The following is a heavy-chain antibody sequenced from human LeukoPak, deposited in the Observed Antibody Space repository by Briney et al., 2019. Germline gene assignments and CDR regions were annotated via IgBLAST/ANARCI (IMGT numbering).Heavy chain of an antibody. D-gene: IGHD3-22*01. J-gene: IGHJ4*02. CDR1: GYTFTTSY. CDR3: AREYYYDSSGYSSY. CDR2: INPSGGST. Sequence: GASVTVSCRASGYTFTTSYMTWVRQAPEQGLEWMGIINPSGGSTSYAQKFQGRVTMTRDTSTSTVYMELSSLRSEDTAVYYCAREYYYDSSGYSSYWGQGTLVTVSS. V-gene: IGHV1-46*01.